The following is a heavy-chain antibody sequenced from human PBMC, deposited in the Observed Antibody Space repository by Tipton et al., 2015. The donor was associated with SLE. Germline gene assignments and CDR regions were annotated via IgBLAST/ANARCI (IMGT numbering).Heavy chain of an antibody. CDR3: ARDWGGEALDF. V-gene: IGHV4-34*01. CDR2: VNHLGTI. CDR1: GGSFSGYY. Sequence: TLSLTCDVNGGSFSGYYWSWIRQSPGKGLEWIGEVNHLGTIYYNASLKSRVTISIDTSKSHFSLKLTSVTAADTAVYYCARDWGGEALDFWGQGTLVTVSS. J-gene: IGHJ4*02. D-gene: IGHD2-21*01.